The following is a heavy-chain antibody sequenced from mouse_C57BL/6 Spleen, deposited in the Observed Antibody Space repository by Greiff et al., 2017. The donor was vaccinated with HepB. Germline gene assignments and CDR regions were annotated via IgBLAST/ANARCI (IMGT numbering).Heavy chain of an antibody. D-gene: IGHD1-1*01. CDR1: GYTFTDYY. J-gene: IGHJ4*01. CDR3: ARSVYGSSCYAMDY. V-gene: IGHV1-26*01. CDR2: INPNNGGT. Sequence: EVQLQQSGPELVKPGASVKISCKASGYTFTDYYMNWVKQSHGKSLEWIGDINPNNGGTSYNQKFKGKATLTVDKSSSTAYMELRSLTSEDSAVYYCARSVYGSSCYAMDYWGQGTSVTVSS.